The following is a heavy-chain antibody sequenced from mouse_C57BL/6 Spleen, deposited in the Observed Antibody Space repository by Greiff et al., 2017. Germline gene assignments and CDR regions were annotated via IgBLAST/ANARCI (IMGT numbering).Heavy chain of an antibody. Sequence: EVKLQESGPGLVKPSQSLSLTCSVTGYSITSGYYWNWIRQFPGNKLEWMGYISYDGSNNYNPSLKNRISITRDTSKNQFFLKLNSVTTEDTATYYCARDGDYGSIFDYWGQGTTLTVSS. D-gene: IGHD1-1*01. V-gene: IGHV3-6*01. CDR2: ISYDGSN. CDR3: ARDGDYGSIFDY. J-gene: IGHJ2*01. CDR1: GYSITSGYY.